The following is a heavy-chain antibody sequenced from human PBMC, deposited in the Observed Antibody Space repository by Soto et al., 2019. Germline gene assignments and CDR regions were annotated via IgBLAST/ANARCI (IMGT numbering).Heavy chain of an antibody. CDR3: ARFSSSWFRPNYYYYGMDV. D-gene: IGHD6-13*01. CDR1: GGTFSSYA. V-gene: IGHV1-69*06. J-gene: IGHJ6*02. CDR2: IIPIFGTA. Sequence: VQLVQSGAEVKKPGSSVKVSCKASGGTFSSYAISWVRQAPGQGLEWMGGIIPIFGTANYAQKFQGRVTITADKSTSTAYMELSSLRSEDTAVYYCARFSSSWFRPNYYYYGMDVWGQGTTVTVSS.